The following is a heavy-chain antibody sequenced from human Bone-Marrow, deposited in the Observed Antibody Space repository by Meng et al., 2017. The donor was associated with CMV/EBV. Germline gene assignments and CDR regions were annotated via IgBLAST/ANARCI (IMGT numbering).Heavy chain of an antibody. CDR1: GCSISSSSYY. J-gene: IGHJ6*02. V-gene: IGHV4-39*01. CDR3: ARLGEGPAALHYYYGMDV. D-gene: IGHD2-2*01. CDR2: IYYSGST. Sequence: SETLSLTCTVSGCSISSSSYYWGWIRQPPGKGLEWIGSIYYSGSTYYNPSLKSRVTISVDTSKNQFSLKLSSVTAADTAVYYVARLGEGPAALHYYYGMDVWGQGTTVTGSS.